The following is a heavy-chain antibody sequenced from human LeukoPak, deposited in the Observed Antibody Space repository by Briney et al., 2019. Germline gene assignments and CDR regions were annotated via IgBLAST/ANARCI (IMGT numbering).Heavy chain of an antibody. CDR1: GGSISSYY. CDR3: ARTGEAAVSPYDY. D-gene: IGHD2-21*01. V-gene: IGHV4-59*01. CDR2: IYYSGST. Sequence: SETLSVTCTVSGGSISSYYWSWIRQPPGKGLEWIGYIYYSGSTNYNPSLKSRVTISVDTSKNQFSLKLSSVTAADTAVYYCARTGEAAVSPYDYWGQGTLVTVSS. J-gene: IGHJ4*02.